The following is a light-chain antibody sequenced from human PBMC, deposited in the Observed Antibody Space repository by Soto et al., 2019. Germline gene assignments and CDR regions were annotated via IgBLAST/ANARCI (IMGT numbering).Light chain of an antibody. V-gene: IGLV2-8*01. CDR1: SSDVGNYDS. J-gene: IGLJ2*01. CDR2: EVN. CDR3: SSYAGNNNFVV. Sequence: QSALTQPPSASGSPGQSVTISCTGTSSDVGNYDSVSWYQHHPGKAPQAVIYEVNKRPSGVPDRFSGSKSGNTASLTVSGLQAEDEATYYCSSYAGNNNFVVFGGGTKLTVL.